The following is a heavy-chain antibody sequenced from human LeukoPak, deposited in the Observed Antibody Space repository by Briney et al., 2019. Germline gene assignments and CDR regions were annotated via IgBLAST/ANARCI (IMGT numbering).Heavy chain of an antibody. J-gene: IGHJ4*02. CDR3: AKAPEYSSANPLDC. V-gene: IGHV3-23*01. CDR2: TSGSGGTT. CDR1: GFTFSSYA. D-gene: IGHD6-19*01. Sequence: PGGSLRLSCAASGFTFSSYAMSWVRQAPGKGLEWVSDTSGSGGTTYYADSVKGRFTISRDNSKNILFLQMNSLRAEDTAVYYCAKAPEYSSANPLDCWGQGSLVIVSS.